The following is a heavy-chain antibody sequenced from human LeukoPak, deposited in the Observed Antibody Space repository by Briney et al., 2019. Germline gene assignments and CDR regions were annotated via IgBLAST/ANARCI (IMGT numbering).Heavy chain of an antibody. CDR2: INPNNGGT. CDR3: ARDYREGYGRDV. J-gene: IGHJ6*02. Sequence: ASVKVSCKASGYTFTGYYIHWVRQAPGQGLEWMGWINPNNGGTNYGQKFQGRVSLTRDTSISTAYMELSRLRSDDTAMYYCARDYREGYGRDVWGRGTTVIVSS. V-gene: IGHV1-2*02. CDR1: GYTFTGYY.